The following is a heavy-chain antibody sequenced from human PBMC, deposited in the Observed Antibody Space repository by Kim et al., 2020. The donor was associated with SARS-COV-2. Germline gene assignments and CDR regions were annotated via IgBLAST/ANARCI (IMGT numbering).Heavy chain of an antibody. J-gene: IGHJ6*02. Sequence: TIYAQKFQGRVTMTEDTSTDTAYMELSSLRSEDTAVYYCATAFAVREFHVWGQGTTVTVSS. CDR3: ATAFAVREFHV. D-gene: IGHD3-10*01. CDR2: T. V-gene: IGHV1-24*01.